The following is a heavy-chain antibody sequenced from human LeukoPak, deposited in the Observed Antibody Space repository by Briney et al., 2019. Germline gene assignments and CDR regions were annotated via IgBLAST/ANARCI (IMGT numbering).Heavy chain of an antibody. D-gene: IGHD3-22*01. CDR1: GGSISSSSYY. CDR2: INHSGST. CDR3: ARHYYDSSGSEYYFDY. J-gene: IGHJ4*02. Sequence: SETLSLTCTVSGGSISSSSYYWSWIRQPPGKGLEWIGEINHSGSTNYNPSLKSRVTISVDTSKNQFSLKLSSVTAADTAVYYCARHYYDSSGSEYYFDYWGQGTLVTVSS. V-gene: IGHV4-39*01.